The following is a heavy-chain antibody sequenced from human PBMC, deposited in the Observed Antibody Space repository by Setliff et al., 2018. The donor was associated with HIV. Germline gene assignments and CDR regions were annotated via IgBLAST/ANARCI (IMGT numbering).Heavy chain of an antibody. Sequence: GGSLRLSCAASGFTFSSYSMNWVRQAPGKGLEWVSSISSSSSYIYYADSVKGRFTISRDNAKNSLSLQVNSLRAEDTAVYCCARSIIRPYSSGWPWYFDYWGQGTLVTVSS. D-gene: IGHD6-19*01. CDR2: ISSSSSYI. CDR3: ARSIIRPYSSGWPWYFDY. CDR1: GFTFSSYS. V-gene: IGHV3-21*01. J-gene: IGHJ4*02.